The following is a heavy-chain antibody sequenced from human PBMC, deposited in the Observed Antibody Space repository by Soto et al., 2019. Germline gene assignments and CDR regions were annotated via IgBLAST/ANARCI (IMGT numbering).Heavy chain of an antibody. CDR3: ARVSNRASVMGDYYYYYMDV. CDR2: IKQDGSEK. V-gene: IGHV3-7*04. J-gene: IGHJ6*03. CDR1: GFTFSSYW. Sequence: GGSLRLSCAASGFTFSSYWMSWVRQAPGKGLEWVANIKQDGSEKYYVDSVKGRFTISRDNAKNSLYLQMNSLRAEDTAVYYCARVSNRASVMGDYYYYYMDVWGKGTTVTVSS. D-gene: IGHD3-16*02.